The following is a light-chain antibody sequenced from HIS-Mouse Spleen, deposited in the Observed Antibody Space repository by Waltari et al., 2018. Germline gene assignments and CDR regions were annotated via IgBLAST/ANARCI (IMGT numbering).Light chain of an antibody. CDR1: NIGSKS. CDR2: DDS. Sequence: SYVLTQPPSVSVAPGKTARITCGGNNIGSKSVHWYQQKPGQAPVLVVYDDSDRPSGIPEGFSGSKPGNTATLTISRVEAGDEADYYCQVWDSSSDHVVFGGGTKLTVL. CDR3: QVWDSSSDHVV. J-gene: IGLJ2*01. V-gene: IGLV3-21*03.